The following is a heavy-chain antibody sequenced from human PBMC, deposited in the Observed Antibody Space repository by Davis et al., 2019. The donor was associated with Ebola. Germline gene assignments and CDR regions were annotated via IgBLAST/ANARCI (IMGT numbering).Heavy chain of an antibody. CDR3: ARVYYDILTGYNNWFDP. D-gene: IGHD3-9*01. V-gene: IGHV1-3*01. Sequence: AASVKVSCKASGYNFIYSAIHWVRQAPGQRLEWMGLINGGNGNTKYSQKFEGRVAITRDTSATTAYMERSSLRSEYTAVYYCARVYYDILTGYNNWFDPWGQGTLVAVSS. CDR1: GYNFIYSA. CDR2: INGGNGNT. J-gene: IGHJ5*02.